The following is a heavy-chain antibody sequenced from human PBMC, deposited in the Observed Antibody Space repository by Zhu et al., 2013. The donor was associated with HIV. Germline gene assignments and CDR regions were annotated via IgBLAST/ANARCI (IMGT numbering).Heavy chain of an antibody. CDR3: ARTGYCTSTSCSPFDS. CDR2: IYHSGST. Sequence: QVQLQESGPGLVKPSETLSLTCAVSDYSISSGYYWGWIRQPPGKGLEWIGNIYHSGSTYYNPSLKSRVTISVDTSKNLFSLKLRSVTAADTAVYFCARTGYCTSTSCSPFDSWGQGTLVTGLL. V-gene: IGHV4-38-2*01. D-gene: IGHD2-2*01. CDR1: DYSISSGYY. J-gene: IGHJ4*02.